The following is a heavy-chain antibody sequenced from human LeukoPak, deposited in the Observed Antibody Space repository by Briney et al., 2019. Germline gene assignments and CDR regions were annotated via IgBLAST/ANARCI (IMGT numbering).Heavy chain of an antibody. CDR1: GYTFTSYG. CDR2: INAGNGNT. J-gene: IGHJ6*02. V-gene: IGHV1-3*01. Sequence: ASVKVSCKASGYTFTSYGISWVRQAPGQGLEWMGWINAGNGNTKYSQKFQGRVTITRDTSASTAYMELSSLRSEDTAVYYCARDGIFGVVKDYYYGMDVWGQGTTVTVSS. D-gene: IGHD3-3*01. CDR3: ARDGIFGVVKDYYYGMDV.